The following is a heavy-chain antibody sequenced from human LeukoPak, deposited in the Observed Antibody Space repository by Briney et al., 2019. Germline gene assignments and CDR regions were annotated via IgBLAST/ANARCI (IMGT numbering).Heavy chain of an antibody. J-gene: IGHJ4*02. V-gene: IGHV3-21*01. CDR1: GFTFSSYS. D-gene: IGHD4-17*01. CDR3: ARGWGYGDYVEIFDY. Sequence: GGSLRLSCAASGFTFSSYSTNWVRQAPGKGLEWVSSISSSSSYIYYADSVKGRFTISRDNAKNSLYLQMNSLRAEDTAVYYCARGWGYGDYVEIFDYWGQGTLVTVSS. CDR2: ISSSSSYI.